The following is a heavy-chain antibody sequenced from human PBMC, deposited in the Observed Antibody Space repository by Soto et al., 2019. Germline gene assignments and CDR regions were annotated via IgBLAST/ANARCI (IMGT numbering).Heavy chain of an antibody. CDR1: GFTFSSLS. Sequence: EVQLVESGGGLVQPGGSLTLSCAASGFTFSSLSMHWVRQVPGKGLVWVSRINDDGSRIRYADSVKGRFIISRDNAKNTLYLQMNSLRDEDTAVYYCVRDVELQGFDYWGQGTQVTVSS. CDR3: VRDVELQGFDY. V-gene: IGHV3-74*01. CDR2: INDDGSRI. D-gene: IGHD1-1*01. J-gene: IGHJ4*02.